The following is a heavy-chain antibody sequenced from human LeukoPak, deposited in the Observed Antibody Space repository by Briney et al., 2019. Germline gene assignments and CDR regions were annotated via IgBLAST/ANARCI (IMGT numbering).Heavy chain of an antibody. CDR2: ISAYNGNT. Sequence: ASVKVSCKASGYTFTSYGISWVRQAPGQVLEWMGWISAYNGNTNYAQKLQGRVTMTTDTSTSTAYMELRSLRSEDTAVYYCARVKRSSWTSPIDYWGQGTLVTVSS. CDR1: GYTFTSYG. J-gene: IGHJ4*02. D-gene: IGHD6-13*01. V-gene: IGHV1-18*01. CDR3: ARVKRSSWTSPIDY.